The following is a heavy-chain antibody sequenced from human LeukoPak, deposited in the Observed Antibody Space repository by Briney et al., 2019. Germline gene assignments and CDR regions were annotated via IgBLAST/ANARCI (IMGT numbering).Heavy chain of an antibody. D-gene: IGHD1-26*01. CDR1: GASISSSYY. V-gene: IGHV4-4*09. CDR2: ISASGNT. J-gene: IGHJ4*02. CDR3: ARLTGGGSYWGYFDY. Sequence: SETLSLTCTVSGASISSSYYWSWIRQPPGKGLECIGYISASGNTNYNPSLKSRVTISVDTSKSQFSLNLSSVTAADTAIYYCARLTGGGSYWGYFDYWGQGNLVTVSS.